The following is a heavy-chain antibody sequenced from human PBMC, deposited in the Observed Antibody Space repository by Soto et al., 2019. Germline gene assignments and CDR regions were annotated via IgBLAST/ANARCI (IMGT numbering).Heavy chain of an antibody. CDR3: ARSRGSSTHYYYYMDV. D-gene: IGHD2-2*01. CDR1: GGSSSSYY. Sequence: SETLSLTCTVSGGSSSSYYRSWIRQPPGKGLEWIGFIYYSGSINYNPSLKSRVTISVDTSKNQFSLKLSSVTAADTAVYYCARSRGSSTHYYYYMDVWGKGTTVTVSS. J-gene: IGHJ6*03. V-gene: IGHV4-59*08. CDR2: IYYSGSI.